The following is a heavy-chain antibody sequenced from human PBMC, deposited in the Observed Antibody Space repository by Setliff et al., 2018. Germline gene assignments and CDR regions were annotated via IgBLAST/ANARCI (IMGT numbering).Heavy chain of an antibody. CDR1: GYTFTSYS. V-gene: IGHV1-3*01. J-gene: IGHJ5*02. CDR2: INAGNGNT. D-gene: IGHD3-10*01. Sequence: GASVKVSCKASGYTFTSYSMHWVRQAPGQSLEWMGWINAGNGNTKYSQKFQGRVTITRDTSASTAYMELSSLRSEDTAVYFCAGVLRDYYGSGSYYNWFDPWGQGTLVTVSS. CDR3: AGVLRDYYGSGSYYNWFDP.